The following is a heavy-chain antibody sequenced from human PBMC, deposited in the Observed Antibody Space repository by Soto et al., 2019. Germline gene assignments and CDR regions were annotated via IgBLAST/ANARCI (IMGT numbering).Heavy chain of an antibody. D-gene: IGHD3-10*01. CDR2: IDPSDSYT. V-gene: IGHV5-10-1*01. CDR3: ARFSRTLYGSGSYFRYYYGMDV. CDR1: GYSFTSYW. Sequence: GESMKVSCKGSGYSFTSYWISWVRQMHGKGLEWMGRIDPSDSYTNYSPSFQGHVTISADKSISTAYLQWSSLKASDTAMYYCARFSRTLYGSGSYFRYYYGMDVWGQGTTVTVSS. J-gene: IGHJ6*02.